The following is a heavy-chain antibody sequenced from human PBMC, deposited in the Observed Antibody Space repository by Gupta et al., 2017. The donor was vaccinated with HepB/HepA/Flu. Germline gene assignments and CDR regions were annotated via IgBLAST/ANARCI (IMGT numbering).Heavy chain of an antibody. V-gene: IGHV1-2*02. D-gene: IGHD5-24*01. CDR1: GYTFTDYY. CDR2: INPNSGGT. CDR3: GRGFRDGYNYHYYYYMDV. Sequence: QVQLVQSGAEVKKPGASVKVSCKASGYTFTDYYMHWVRQAPGQGPEWMGWINPNSGGTNYARKFQDRVAMTGDTSITTAYMELSSLRSDDTAIYYCGRGFRDGYNYHYYYYMDVWGKGTTVTVSS. J-gene: IGHJ6*03.